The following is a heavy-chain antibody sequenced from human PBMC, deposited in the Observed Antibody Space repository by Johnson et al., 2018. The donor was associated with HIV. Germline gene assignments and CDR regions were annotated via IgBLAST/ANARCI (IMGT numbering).Heavy chain of an antibody. J-gene: IGHJ3*02. CDR3: AKTRTTVTTIDAVDI. CDR2: IYSGGST. Sequence: VQLVESGGGLVQPGGSLRLSCAASGFTVSSNYMSWVRQAPGKGLEWVSVIYSGGSTYYADSVKGRFTIPRDNSKNTLYLQMNSLRAEDTAVYYCAKTRTTVTTIDAVDIWGQGTMVTVSA. V-gene: IGHV3-66*01. CDR1: GFTVSSNY. D-gene: IGHD4-17*01.